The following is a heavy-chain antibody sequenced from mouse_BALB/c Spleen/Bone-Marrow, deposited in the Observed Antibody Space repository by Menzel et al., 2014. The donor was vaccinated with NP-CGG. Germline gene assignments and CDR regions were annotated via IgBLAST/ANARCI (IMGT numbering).Heavy chain of an antibody. Sequence: EVQLVESGGGLVKPGQSLTISCAASGFTLSNYYMYWVRQPPEKRLEWVATISDGGSYNYYPDSVKGRFTISRDNAKSNLFLQMISLKSEDTAMYYCARFYYYGIGDFDVWGAGTTVTVSS. CDR3: ARFYYYGIGDFDV. CDR1: GFTLSNYY. D-gene: IGHD1-1*01. CDR2: ISDGGSYN. J-gene: IGHJ1*01. V-gene: IGHV5-4*02.